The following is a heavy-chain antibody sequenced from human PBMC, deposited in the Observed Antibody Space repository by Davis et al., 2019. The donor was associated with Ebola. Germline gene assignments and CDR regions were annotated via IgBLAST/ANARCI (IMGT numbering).Heavy chain of an antibody. V-gene: IGHV3-74*01. CDR3: AKDGVPAAPVGNYFDY. CDR2: INSDGSST. D-gene: IGHD2-2*01. J-gene: IGHJ4*02. CDR1: GFTFSSYW. Sequence: GESLKISCAASGFTFSSYWMHWVRQAPGKGLVWVSRINSDGSSTSYADSVKGRFTISRDNAKNTLYLQMNSLRAEDTAVYYCAKDGVPAAPVGNYFDYWGQGTLVTVSS.